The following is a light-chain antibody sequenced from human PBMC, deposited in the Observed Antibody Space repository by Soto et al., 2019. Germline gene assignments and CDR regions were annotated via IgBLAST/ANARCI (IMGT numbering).Light chain of an antibody. CDR1: QSISSY. Sequence: VLKHSPGTLSLSPGERATLSCRASQSISSYLAWYQQKPGQAPRLLIYDASNRATGIPARFSGSGSGTDFTLTISSLQPEDFGTYYCLQHTSYPWTFGQGTKVDIK. J-gene: IGKJ1*01. CDR2: DAS. V-gene: IGKV3-11*01. CDR3: LQHTSYPWT.